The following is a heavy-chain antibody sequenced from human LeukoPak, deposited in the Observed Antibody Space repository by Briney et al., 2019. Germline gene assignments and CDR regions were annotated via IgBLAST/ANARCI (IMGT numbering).Heavy chain of an antibody. CDR3: ARADEYSSSYLYFDY. CDR2: ISAYNGNT. Sequence: WASVKVSCKASGYTFTSYGISWVRQAPGQGLEWMGWISAYNGNTNYAQKLQGRVTMTTDTPTSTAYMELRSLRSDDTAVYYCARADEYSSSYLYFDYWGQGTLVTVSS. D-gene: IGHD6-6*01. V-gene: IGHV1-18*01. J-gene: IGHJ4*02. CDR1: GYTFTSYG.